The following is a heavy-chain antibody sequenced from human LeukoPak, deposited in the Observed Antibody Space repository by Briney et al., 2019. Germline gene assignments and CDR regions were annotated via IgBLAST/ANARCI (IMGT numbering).Heavy chain of an antibody. Sequence: GGSLRLSCAAPGFTFSSYGMHWVRQAPGKGLEWVAVISYDGSNKYYADSVKGRFTISRDNSKNTLYLQMNSLRAEDTAVYYCAKDVKVGAHYFDYWGQGTLVTVSS. CDR3: AKDVKVGAHYFDY. V-gene: IGHV3-30*18. D-gene: IGHD1-26*01. J-gene: IGHJ4*02. CDR1: GFTFSSYG. CDR2: ISYDGSNK.